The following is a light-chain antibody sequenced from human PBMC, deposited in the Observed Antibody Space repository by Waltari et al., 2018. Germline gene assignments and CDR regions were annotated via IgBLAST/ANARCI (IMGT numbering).Light chain of an antibody. CDR1: QSVVSG. CDR2: GAS. V-gene: IGKV3-15*01. CDR3: QQDNNWPRT. J-gene: IGKJ1*01. Sequence: SSRATQSVVSGFAWYQQKPGQAPRLLIYGASTRATDIPARFSGSGSGTEFTLTISSLQSEDFAVYYCQQDNNWPRTFGQGTMVDI.